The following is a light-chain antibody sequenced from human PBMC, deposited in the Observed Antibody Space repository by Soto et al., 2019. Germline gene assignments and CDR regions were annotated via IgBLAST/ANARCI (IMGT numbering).Light chain of an antibody. J-gene: IGLJ3*02. Sequence: QSVLTQPASVSGSPGQSITISCTGTSSDVGGYNYVSWYQQHPGKVPRLIIYGVTKRPSGVSHRFSGSKSGNTASLTISGLQVEDEAAYSCASYTGSSTYLFGGGTKLTVL. CDR2: GVT. V-gene: IGLV2-14*03. CDR1: SSDVGGYNY. CDR3: ASYTGSSTYL.